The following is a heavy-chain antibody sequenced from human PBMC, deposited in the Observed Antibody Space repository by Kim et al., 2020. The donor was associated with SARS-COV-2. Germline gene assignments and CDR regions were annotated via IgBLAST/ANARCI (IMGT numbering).Heavy chain of an antibody. CDR3: VRSVYGYSGYDSVGY. CDR2: IDPSDSYI. J-gene: IGHJ4*02. CDR1: GYNFTNYW. V-gene: IGHV5-10-1*01. Sequence: GESLKISCKGSGYNFTNYWITWVRQLPGKGLEWMGRIDPSDSYINDSPSFRGHVTLSVDKSINTAYLEWSSLQASDTAMYYCVRSVYGYSGYDSVGYWGQGTLVTVSA. D-gene: IGHD5-12*01.